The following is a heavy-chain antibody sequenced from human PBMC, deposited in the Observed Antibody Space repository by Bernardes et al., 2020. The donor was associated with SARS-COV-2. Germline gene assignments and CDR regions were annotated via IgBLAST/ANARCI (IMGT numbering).Heavy chain of an antibody. V-gene: IGHV3-30*03. CDR3: ATTRNDYGDIVDHFQH. Sequence: GGSLRLSCAASGFTFSNYGMHWVRQAPGKGLEWVALISNDGSNNYYADSVKGRFTISRDNSKNTLYLQVNSLRAEDTAVYYCATTRNDYGDIVDHFQHWGQGTLVTVSS. CDR1: GFTFSNYG. J-gene: IGHJ1*01. CDR2: ISNDGSNN. D-gene: IGHD4-17*01.